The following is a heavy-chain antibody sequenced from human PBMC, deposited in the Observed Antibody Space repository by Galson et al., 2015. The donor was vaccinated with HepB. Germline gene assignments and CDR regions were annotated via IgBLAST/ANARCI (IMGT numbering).Heavy chain of an antibody. CDR3: AKRRGGSYYEAFDI. V-gene: IGHV3-23*01. Sequence: SLRLSCAASGFTFSSYAMSWVRQAPGKGLEWVSAISVSGGSTYYADSVKGRFTVSRDNSKNTLYLQTNSLRAEDTALYYCAKRRGGSYYEAFDIWGQGTMVTVSS. D-gene: IGHD1-26*01. CDR1: GFTFSSYA. CDR2: ISVSGGST. J-gene: IGHJ3*02.